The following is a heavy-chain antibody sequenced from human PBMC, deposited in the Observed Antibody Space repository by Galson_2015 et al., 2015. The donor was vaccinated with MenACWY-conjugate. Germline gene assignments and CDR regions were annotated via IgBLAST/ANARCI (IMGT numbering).Heavy chain of an antibody. J-gene: IGHJ4*02. Sequence: SLRLSCAAPGFTFSTYSMNWVRQAPGKGLEWVSYISSSSTIYYADSVKGRFTISRDNAKNSLYLQMNTLRDEDTAVYYCARVPGYNYGYYDWWGQGTLVTVSS. D-gene: IGHD5-18*01. CDR3: ARVPGYNYGYYDW. V-gene: IGHV3-48*02. CDR1: GFTFSTYS. CDR2: ISSSSTI.